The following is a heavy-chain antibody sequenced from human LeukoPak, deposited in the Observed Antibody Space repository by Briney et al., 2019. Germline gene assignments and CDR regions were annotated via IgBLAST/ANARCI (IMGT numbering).Heavy chain of an antibody. D-gene: IGHD3-22*01. CDR1: GFTFSSYS. V-gene: IGHV3-21*01. CDR2: ISSSSSYI. Sequence: GGSLRLSCAASGFTFSSYSMNWVRQAPGKGLEWVSSISSSSSYIYYADSVKGRFTISRDNAKNSLYLQMNSLRAEDTAVYYCARDGDYDSIGSGFDPWGQGTLVTVSS. J-gene: IGHJ5*02. CDR3: ARDGDYDSIGSGFDP.